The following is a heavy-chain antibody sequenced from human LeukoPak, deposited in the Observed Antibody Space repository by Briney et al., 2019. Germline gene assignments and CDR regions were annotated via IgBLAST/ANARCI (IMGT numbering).Heavy chain of an antibody. CDR3: ARDWDYNFWSNYDH. J-gene: IGHJ4*02. V-gene: IGHV3-30*02. D-gene: IGHD3-3*01. CDR2: IRYDGSDK. CDR1: GFNFNQYG. Sequence: GGSLRLSCVTSGFNFNQYGMHWVRQAPGKGLEWVSYIRYDGSDKHYADSVKGRFTISRDDSKNTLYLQMSSLRAEGTAVYYCARDWDYNFWSNYDHWGQGNLVTVSS.